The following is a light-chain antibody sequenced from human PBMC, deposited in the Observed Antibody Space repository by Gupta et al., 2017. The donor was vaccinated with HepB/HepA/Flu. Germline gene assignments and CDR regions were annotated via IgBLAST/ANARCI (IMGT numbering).Light chain of an antibody. J-gene: IGLJ3*02. CDR2: TNN. CDR3: ATWDDSLNGWV. V-gene: IGLV1-44*01. CDR1: SSNIGGNT. Sequence: QSVLTQPPSASGTPGQRVTISCSGSSSNIGGNTVNWYQQFPGTAPKLLIYTNNQRPSGGPDRFSGSKSGTSASLAISGLQSEDEADYYCATWDDSLNGWVFGGGTKLTVL.